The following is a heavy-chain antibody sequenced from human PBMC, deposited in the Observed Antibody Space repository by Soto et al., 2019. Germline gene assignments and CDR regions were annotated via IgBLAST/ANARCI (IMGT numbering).Heavy chain of an antibody. J-gene: IGHJ5*02. CDR3: ARVHGGSTSYPKLWWFDP. Sequence: PSETLSLTCTVSGGSISGFYWSWVRQSPGKELEWIGNIYYSGSQNYNPSLKSRVTMSVDTSKNQFSLNLYSVIAADTAVYYCARVHGGSTSYPKLWWFDPWGQGTPVTV. CDR1: GGSISGFY. CDR2: IYYSGSQ. D-gene: IGHD2-2*01. V-gene: IGHV4-59*01.